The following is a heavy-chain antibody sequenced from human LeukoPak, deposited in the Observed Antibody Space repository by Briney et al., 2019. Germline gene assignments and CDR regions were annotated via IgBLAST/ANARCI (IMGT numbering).Heavy chain of an antibody. V-gene: IGHV4-34*01. Sequence: PSETLSLTCAVYGGSFSGYYWSWIRQPPGKGLEWIGEINHSGSTNYNPSLKSRVTISVDTSKNQFSLKLSSVTAADMAVYYCARALDDFWSGYPTYFDYWGQGTLVTVSS. J-gene: IGHJ4*02. D-gene: IGHD3-3*01. CDR2: INHSGST. CDR3: ARALDDFWSGYPTYFDY. CDR1: GGSFSGYY.